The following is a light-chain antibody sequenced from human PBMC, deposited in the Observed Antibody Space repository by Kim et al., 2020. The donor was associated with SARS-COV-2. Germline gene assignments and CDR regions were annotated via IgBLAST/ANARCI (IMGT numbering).Light chain of an antibody. J-gene: IGLJ3*02. V-gene: IGLV2-8*01. CDR2: EVS. CDR1: SSDVGGYNF. Sequence: QSALTQPPSASGSPGQSVTISCTGTSSDVGGYNFVSWYQQQPGKAPKLVIYEVSKRPSGVPDRFSGSKSGNTTSLTVSGLQSEDEADYYCSPYAGNNLCVFGRGTQLTVL. CDR3: SPYAGNNLCV.